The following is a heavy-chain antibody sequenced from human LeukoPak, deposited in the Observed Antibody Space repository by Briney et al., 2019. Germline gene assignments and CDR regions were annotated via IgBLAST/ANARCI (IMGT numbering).Heavy chain of an antibody. CDR2: TYYRSKWYS. CDR1: GDSVSSINGA. D-gene: IGHD6-19*01. V-gene: IGHV6-1*01. Sequence: SQTLSVTCAISGDSVSSINGAWNWVRQSPSRGLEWLGRTYYRSKWYSDYAVPIQGRISINPDTSKNQFTLHLFSVTPDDTAVYYCARAVATTGWYTFDYWGQGTRVTVSS. CDR3: ARAVATTGWYTFDY. J-gene: IGHJ4*02.